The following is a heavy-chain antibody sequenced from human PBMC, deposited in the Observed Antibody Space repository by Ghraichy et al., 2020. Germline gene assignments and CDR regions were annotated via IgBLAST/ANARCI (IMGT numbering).Heavy chain of an antibody. CDR1: GGSISSSSYY. CDR2: IYYSGIT. J-gene: IGHJ4*02. V-gene: IGHV4-39*01. Sequence: SETLSLTCTVSGGSISSSSYYWDWIRQPPGKGLEWIGSIYYSGITYYNPSLKSRVTISVDTSKNQFSLKLSSVTAADTAVYYCAREDSSSSYYFDYWGQGTLVTVSS. D-gene: IGHD6-6*01. CDR3: AREDSSSSYYFDY.